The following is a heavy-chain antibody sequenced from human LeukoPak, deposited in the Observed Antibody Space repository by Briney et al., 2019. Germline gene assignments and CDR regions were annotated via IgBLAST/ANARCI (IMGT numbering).Heavy chain of an antibody. CDR2: IYPSDSDT. CDR3: ARPLQGIVGATGFDY. CDR1: EYSFATYW. V-gene: IGHV5-51*01. D-gene: IGHD1-26*01. Sequence: PGESLKISCQGSEYSFATYWIAWLRQMPGKRLEWMGIIYPSDSDTRYSPSFQGQVTISADKSIKTAYLQWSSLKASDTAMYYCARPLQGIVGATGFDYWGQGTLVTVSS. J-gene: IGHJ4*02.